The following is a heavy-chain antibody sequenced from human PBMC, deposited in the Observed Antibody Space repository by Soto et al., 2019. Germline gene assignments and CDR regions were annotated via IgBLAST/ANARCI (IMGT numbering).Heavy chain of an antibody. V-gene: IGHV2-5*04. D-gene: IGHD1-1*01. CDR2: VDGSGVK. CDR3: VRRYDPYSFDY. CDR1: GFSLTTSAVA. Sequence: QITLQESGPTLVKPTQTLTLTCTFSGFSLTTSAVAVGWIRQPPGKALEWLAIVDGSGVKFYSPSLRSRLTITKDNSKNQVVLTLTDMDPVDTGTYFCVRRYDPYSFDYWGQGTLVTVSS. J-gene: IGHJ4*02.